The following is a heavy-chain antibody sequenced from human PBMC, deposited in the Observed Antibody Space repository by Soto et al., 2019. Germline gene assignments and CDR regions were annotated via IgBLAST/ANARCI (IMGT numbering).Heavy chain of an antibody. CDR3: ARLRTTPSILDY. V-gene: IGHV4-59*08. J-gene: IGHJ4*02. CDR1: GGSISSYY. CDR2: IHYSGST. D-gene: IGHD3-9*01. Sequence: SETLSLTCTVSGGSISSYYWSWIRQPPGKGLEWIGYIHYSGSTNYNPSLKSRVTISVDTSKNQFSLKLSSVTAADTAVYYCARLRTTPSILDYWGKGTLVTVSS.